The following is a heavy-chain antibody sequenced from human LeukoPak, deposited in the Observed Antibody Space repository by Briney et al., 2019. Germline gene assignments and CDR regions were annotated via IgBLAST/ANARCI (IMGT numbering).Heavy chain of an antibody. V-gene: IGHV1-69*01. CDR2: IIPIFGTA. J-gene: IGHJ4*02. Sequence: SVKVSCKASGGTFSSYAISWVRQAPGQGLEWMGGIIPIFGTANYAQKFQGRVTITADESTSTAYMELSSLRSEDTAVYYCALGPYCGGDCYSTPTFDYWGQGTLVTVSS. CDR3: ALGPYCGGDCYSTPTFDY. CDR1: GGTFSSYA. D-gene: IGHD2-21*02.